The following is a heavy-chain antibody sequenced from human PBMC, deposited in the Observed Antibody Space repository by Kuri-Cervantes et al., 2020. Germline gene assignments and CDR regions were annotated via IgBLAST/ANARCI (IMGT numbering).Heavy chain of an antibody. CDR2: ISGSGGST. CDR3: AKGVTPGLRYFDWLSDY. V-gene: IGHV3-23*01. D-gene: IGHD3-9*01. CDR1: GFTFSSYA. Sequence: GESLKISCAASGFTFSSYAMSWVRQAPGKGLEWVSAISGSGGSTYYADSVKGRFTISRDNSKNTLYLQMNSLRAEDTAVYYCAKGVTPGLRYFDWLSDYWGQGILVTVSS. J-gene: IGHJ4*02.